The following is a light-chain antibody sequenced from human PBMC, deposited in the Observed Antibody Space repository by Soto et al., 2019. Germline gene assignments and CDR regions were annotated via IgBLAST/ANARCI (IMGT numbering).Light chain of an antibody. CDR2: RNN. Sequence: QSVLTQPPSASGTPGQRVTISCSGSSSNIGSNYVYWYQQLPGTAPKLLIYRNNQRPSGVPDRFSGSKSGNSASLAISGLQSEDEADYYCSAWDGSLSGWVFGGGTKLTVL. CDR1: SSNIGSNY. V-gene: IGLV1-47*01. CDR3: SAWDGSLSGWV. J-gene: IGLJ3*02.